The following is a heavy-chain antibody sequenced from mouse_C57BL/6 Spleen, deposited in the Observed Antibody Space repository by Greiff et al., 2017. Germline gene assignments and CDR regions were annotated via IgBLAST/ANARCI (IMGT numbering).Heavy chain of an antibody. V-gene: IGHV1-55*01. CDR3: ARAADYYGSSYWYFDV. Sequence: VQLQQPGAELVKPGASVKMSCKASGYTFTSYWITWVKQRPGQGLEWIGDIYPGSGSTNYNEKFKSKATLTVDTSSSTAYMQLSSLTSEDSAVYYCARAADYYGSSYWYFDVWGTGTTVTVSS. CDR1: GYTFTSYW. CDR2: IYPGSGST. J-gene: IGHJ1*03. D-gene: IGHD1-1*01.